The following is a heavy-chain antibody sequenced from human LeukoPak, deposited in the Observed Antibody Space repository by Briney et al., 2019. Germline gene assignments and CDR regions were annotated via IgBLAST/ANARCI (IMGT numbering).Heavy chain of an antibody. CDR3: ARDNHELLWFGELYPLDY. Sequence: ASVKVSCKASGYTFTSYGISWVRQAPGQGLEWMGWISAYNGNTNYAQKFQGRVTMTTDTSTSTAYMELRSLRSDDTAVYYCARDNHELLWFGELYPLDYWGQGTLVTVSS. J-gene: IGHJ4*02. D-gene: IGHD3-10*01. V-gene: IGHV1-18*04. CDR1: GYTFTSYG. CDR2: ISAYNGNT.